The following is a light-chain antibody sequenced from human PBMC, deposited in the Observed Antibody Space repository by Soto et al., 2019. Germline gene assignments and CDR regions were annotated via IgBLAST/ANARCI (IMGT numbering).Light chain of an antibody. J-gene: IGLJ3*02. Sequence: QSALTQPRTVSRSPGQSVTISCTGTSSDVGAYNYVSWYQHHPGKAPKVMIYDVSERPSGVPDRFSGSKSDNKASLTISGLQAEDEADYYCCSYAGSYSWVFGGGTQLTVL. V-gene: IGLV2-11*01. CDR2: DVS. CDR3: CSYAGSYSWV. CDR1: SSDVGAYNY.